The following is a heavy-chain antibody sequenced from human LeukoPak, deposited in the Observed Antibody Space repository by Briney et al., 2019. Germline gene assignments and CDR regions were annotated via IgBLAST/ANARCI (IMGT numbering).Heavy chain of an antibody. CDR3: AREGYSGTFDY. Sequence: PSETLSLTCAVYGGSFSGYYWSWIRQPPGKGLEWIGEINHSGSTNYNPSLKSRVTISVDTSKNQFSLKLSSVTAADTAVYYCAREGYSGTFDYWGQGTLVTVSS. J-gene: IGHJ4*02. CDR1: GGSFSGYY. CDR2: INHSGST. V-gene: IGHV4-34*01. D-gene: IGHD1-26*01.